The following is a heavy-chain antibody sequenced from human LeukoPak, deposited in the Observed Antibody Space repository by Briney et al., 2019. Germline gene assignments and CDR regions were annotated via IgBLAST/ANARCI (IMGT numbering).Heavy chain of an antibody. V-gene: IGHV1-58*01. CDR3: AADRPSAYCGGDCLDY. CDR1: GFTFTNSA. Sequence: GASVKVSCKASGFTFTNSAVQWVRQARGQRLEWIGWIVVGSGNTNYAQKFQERVTITRDMSTSTAYMELSSLRSEDTAVYYCAADRPSAYCGGDCLDYWGQGTLVTVSS. CDR2: IVVGSGNT. J-gene: IGHJ4*02. D-gene: IGHD2-21*02.